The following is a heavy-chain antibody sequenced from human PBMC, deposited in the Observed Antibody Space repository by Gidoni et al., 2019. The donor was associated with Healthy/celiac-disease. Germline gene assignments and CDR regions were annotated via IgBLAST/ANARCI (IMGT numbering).Heavy chain of an antibody. CDR3: ARAGGTTVTTGDAFDI. CDR2: ISSKGGST. Sequence: EVQLVESGGGLVQHGGSLRLSCAASGFTFSSYAMHWVRQAPGKGLEDVSAISSKGGSTYYANSVKGRFTISRDNSKNTLYLQMGSLRAEDMAVYYCARAGGTTVTTGDAFDIWGQGTMVTVSS. V-gene: IGHV3-64*01. D-gene: IGHD4-17*01. J-gene: IGHJ3*02. CDR1: GFTFSSYA.